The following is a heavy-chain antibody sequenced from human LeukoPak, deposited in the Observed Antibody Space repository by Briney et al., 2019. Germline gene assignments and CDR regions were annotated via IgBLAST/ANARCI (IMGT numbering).Heavy chain of an antibody. J-gene: IGHJ4*02. CDR1: GFTVSSSY. Sequence: GGSLRLSCAASGFTVSSSYMSWVRQAPGKGLEWVSVIYIGGSGSTYYADSVKGRLTISRDNSKNTLNLQMNSLRAEDTAVYYCAHRKATSWAHDYWGQGTLVTVSS. D-gene: IGHD2-2*01. CDR2: IYIGGSGST. V-gene: IGHV3-53*01. CDR3: AHRKATSWAHDY.